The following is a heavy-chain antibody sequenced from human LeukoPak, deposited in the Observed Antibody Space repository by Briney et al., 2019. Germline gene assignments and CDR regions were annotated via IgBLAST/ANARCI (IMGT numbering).Heavy chain of an antibody. D-gene: IGHD3-22*01. Sequence: PSETLSLTCTVSGGSISSYYWSWIRQPAGKGLEWIGRIYTSGSTNYNPSLKSRVTMSVDTSKNQFSLKLSSVTAADTAVYYCARDWYYYDSSGYLFDYWGQGTLVTVSS. CDR1: GGSISSYY. CDR3: ARDWYYYDSSGYLFDY. J-gene: IGHJ4*02. CDR2: IYTSGST. V-gene: IGHV4-4*07.